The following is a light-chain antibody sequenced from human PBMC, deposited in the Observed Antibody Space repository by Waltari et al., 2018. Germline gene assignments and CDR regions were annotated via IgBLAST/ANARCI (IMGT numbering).Light chain of an antibody. CDR3: QSYDSSLNVAL. Sequence: QSVLTQPPSVSGAPGQRVTISCTGNSSNIGVYYVYWYQQLPGMAPKLLIFDTNRRPSGVSDRFAGSKSGTSASLTITGLQTEDAADYYCQSYDSSLNVALFGGGTRLTVL. CDR1: SSNIGVYY. CDR2: DTN. V-gene: IGLV1-40*01. J-gene: IGLJ2*01.